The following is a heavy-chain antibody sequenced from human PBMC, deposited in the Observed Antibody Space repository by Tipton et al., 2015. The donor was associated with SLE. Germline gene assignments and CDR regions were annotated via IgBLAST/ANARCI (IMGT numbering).Heavy chain of an antibody. D-gene: IGHD7-27*01. V-gene: IGHV3-74*01. J-gene: IGHJ2*01. CDR2: INSDGSST. CDR1: GFTFSSYW. CDR3: AKGPTGYWYFDL. Sequence: SLRLSCAASGFTFSSYWMHWVRQAPGKGLVWVSRINSDGSSTSYADSVKGRFTISRDNAKNTLYLQMNSLRAEDTAVYYCAKGPTGYWYFDLWGRGTLVTVSS.